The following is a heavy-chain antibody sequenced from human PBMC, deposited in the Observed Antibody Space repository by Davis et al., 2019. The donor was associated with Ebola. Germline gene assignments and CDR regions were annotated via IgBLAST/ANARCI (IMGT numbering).Heavy chain of an antibody. CDR1: GGIFRKNV. J-gene: IGHJ3*02. D-gene: IGHD3-3*01. V-gene: IGHV1-69*13. Sequence: AASVKVSCKASGGIFRKNVISWIRQAPGQGLEWMGGIIPGFGVTNYTQKFQGRVTITADESTSTAYMELSSLRSEDTAVYYCARDKTTIFGVAPAFDIWGQGTMVTVSS. CDR2: IIPGFGVT. CDR3: ARDKTTIFGVAPAFDI.